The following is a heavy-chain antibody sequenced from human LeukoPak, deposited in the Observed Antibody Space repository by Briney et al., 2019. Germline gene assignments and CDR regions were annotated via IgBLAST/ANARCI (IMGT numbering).Heavy chain of an antibody. CDR3: ASTSIGYYFDY. Sequence: SETLSLTCTISGGSISSYYWSWIRQPPGKGLEWIGYIYYSGSTNYNPSLKSRVTISVDTSKNQFSLKLSSVTAADTAVYYCASTSIGYYFDYWGQGTLVTVSS. D-gene: IGHD2/OR15-2a*01. CDR1: GGSISSYY. CDR2: IYYSGST. J-gene: IGHJ4*02. V-gene: IGHV4-59*01.